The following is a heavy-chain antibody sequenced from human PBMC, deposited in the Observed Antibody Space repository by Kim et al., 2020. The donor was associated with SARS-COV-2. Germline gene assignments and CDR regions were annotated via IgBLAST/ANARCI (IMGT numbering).Heavy chain of an antibody. D-gene: IGHD5-18*01. J-gene: IGHJ3*02. CDR1: GYTFTSYG. V-gene: IGHV1-18*04. CDR3: ARDRPIQLWSDDAFDI. Sequence: ASVTVSCKASGYTFTSYGISWVRQAPGQGLEWMGWISAYNGNTNYVPKLQGRVTMTTDTSTSTAYMELRSLRSDDTAVYYCARDRPIQLWSDDAFDIWGQGTMVTVSS. CDR2: ISAYNGNT.